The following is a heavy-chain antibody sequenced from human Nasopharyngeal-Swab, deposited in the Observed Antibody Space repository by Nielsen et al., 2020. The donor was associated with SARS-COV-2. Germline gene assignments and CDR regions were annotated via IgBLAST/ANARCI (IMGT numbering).Heavy chain of an antibody. CDR1: GFTFTSYY. V-gene: IGHV1-46*01. CDR3: TRDQGGDDPYDS. J-gene: IGHJ4*02. D-gene: IGHD2-21*01. CDR2: IDPFSGST. Sequence: ASVKVSCKASGFTFTSYYFNWVRQAPGQGLEWMGMIDPFSGSTSYAQRFQGRVTVTRDTSTSTVYMEVRSLTSEDTAVHYCTRDQGGDDPYDSWGQGTLVTVSS.